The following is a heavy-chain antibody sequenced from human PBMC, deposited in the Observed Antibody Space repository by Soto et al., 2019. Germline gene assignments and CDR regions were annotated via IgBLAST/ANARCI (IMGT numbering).Heavy chain of an antibody. J-gene: IGHJ6*02. CDR3: AIRSVDTAMVTTSVSDYYYGMDV. CDR1: GGTFSSYA. Sequence: QVQLVQSGAEVKKPGSSVKVSCKASGGTFSSYAISWVRQAPGQGLEWMGGIIPIFGTANYAQKFQGIVTITADESTSTAYMELSSLRSEDTAVYYCAIRSVDTAMVTTSVSDYYYGMDVWGQGTTVTVSS. CDR2: IIPIFGTA. V-gene: IGHV1-69*01. D-gene: IGHD5-18*01.